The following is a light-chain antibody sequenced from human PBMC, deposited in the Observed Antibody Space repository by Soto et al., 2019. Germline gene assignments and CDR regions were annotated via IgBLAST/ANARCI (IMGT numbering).Light chain of an antibody. Sequence: DIVMTQSPLSLPVTLGQPASISCRSSQSLVYSDGNTYLNWFQQRPGQSPRRLIYKVSNRDSGAPHRFGASGSGTDFALKISRVEAEDVGVYYGLQCIPSPPTCGQRTKVEIK. CDR1: QSLVYSDGNTY. CDR2: KVS. CDR3: LQCIPSPPT. J-gene: IGKJ1*01. V-gene: IGKV2-30*01.